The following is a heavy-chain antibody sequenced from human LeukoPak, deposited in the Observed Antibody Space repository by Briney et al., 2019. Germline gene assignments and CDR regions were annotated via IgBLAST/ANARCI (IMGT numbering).Heavy chain of an antibody. J-gene: IGHJ4*02. D-gene: IGHD6-6*01. CDR3: AGPRGDSSSRPVVY. Sequence: SETLSLTCAVYGGSFSGYYWSWIRQPPGKGLEWIGEINHSGSTNYNPSLKSRVTISVDTSKNQFSLKLSSVTAADTAVYYCAGPRGDSSSRPVVYWGQGTLVTVSS. V-gene: IGHV4-34*01. CDR1: GGSFSGYY. CDR2: INHSGST.